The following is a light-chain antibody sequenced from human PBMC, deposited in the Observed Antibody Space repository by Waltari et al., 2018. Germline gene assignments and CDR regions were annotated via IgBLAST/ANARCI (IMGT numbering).Light chain of an antibody. CDR2: DAS. Sequence: EIVLTQSPATLSLSPGERATLSCRASQSVRSNLGWYQQKPGLAPRLLIFDASNRATGIPARFSGSGSGTDFTLTISSLEPEDFAVYYCQQRGSWPRTFGQGTKLEIK. J-gene: IGKJ2*01. CDR1: QSVRSN. V-gene: IGKV3-11*01. CDR3: QQRGSWPRT.